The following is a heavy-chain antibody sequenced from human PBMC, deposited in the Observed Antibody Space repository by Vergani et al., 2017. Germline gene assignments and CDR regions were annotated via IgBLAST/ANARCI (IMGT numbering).Heavy chain of an antibody. J-gene: IGHJ6*02. CDR3: ARLCSSGWYKGCGMDV. D-gene: IGHD6-19*01. CDR2: ISAYNGNT. CDR1: GYTFTSYG. Sequence: QVQLVQSGAEVKKPGASVKVSCKASGYTFTSYGISWVRQAPGQGLEWMGWISAYNGNTNYAQKLQGRVTMTTDTSTSTAYMELSSLRSEDTAVYYCARLCSSGWYKGCGMDVWGQGTTVTVSS. V-gene: IGHV1-18*01.